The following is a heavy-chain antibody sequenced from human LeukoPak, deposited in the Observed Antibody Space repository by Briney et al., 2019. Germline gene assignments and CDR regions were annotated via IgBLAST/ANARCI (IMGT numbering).Heavy chain of an antibody. CDR2: INPNSGGT. J-gene: IGHJ6*03. D-gene: IGHD1-26*01. Sequence: GASVKVSCKASGYTFNGYYRHWVRQAPGQGRQWMGWINPNSGGTNYAKKFQGRVTMTRDTSISTAYMELSRLRSDDTAVYYCARGMEPYYYMAVWGKGTTVTVSS. CDR3: ARGMEPYYYMAV. CDR1: GYTFNGYY. V-gene: IGHV1-2*02.